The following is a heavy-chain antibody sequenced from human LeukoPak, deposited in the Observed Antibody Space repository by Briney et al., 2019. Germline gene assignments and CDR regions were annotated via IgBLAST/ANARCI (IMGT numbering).Heavy chain of an antibody. V-gene: IGHV3-23*01. D-gene: IGHD2-2*01. CDR3: AKDLWSYCSSASPDCAVDY. Sequence: PGGSLRLSCAASGFTFSSYAMSWVRQAPGKGLEWVSAISGSGGSTYYADSVKGRFTISRDNSKNTLYLQVNSLRAEDTAVYYCAKDLWSYCSSASPDCAVDYWGQGTLVTVSS. J-gene: IGHJ4*02. CDR2: ISGSGGST. CDR1: GFTFSSYA.